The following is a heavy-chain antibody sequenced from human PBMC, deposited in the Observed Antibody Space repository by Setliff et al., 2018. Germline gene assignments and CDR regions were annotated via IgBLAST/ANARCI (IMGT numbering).Heavy chain of an antibody. D-gene: IGHD1-26*01. CDR1: GDSISSGSYY. J-gene: IGHJ4*02. CDR3: ARDNTIVGATDY. V-gene: IGHV4-61*02. Sequence: PSETLSLTCTVSGDSISSGSYYWSWIRQPAGKGLEWVGRLHTSGSTNYNPSLKSRVTISVDTSKNQFSLKLSSVTAADTAVYYCARDNTIVGATDYWGQGALVTVSS. CDR2: LHTSGST.